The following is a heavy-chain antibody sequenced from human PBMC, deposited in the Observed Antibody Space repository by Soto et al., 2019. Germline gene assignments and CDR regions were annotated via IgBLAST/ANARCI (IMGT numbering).Heavy chain of an antibody. CDR1: GFSFSSYS. CDR3: ARSDGSRKTDV. Sequence: EVQLVESGGGLVKPGGSLRLSCAASGFSFSSYSMNWVRQAPGKGLEWVSSISSSSSSIYYADSAKGRFTISRDNAKNSLYLQMNNLRGEDTSVYYCARSDGSRKTDVWGQGTTVTVSS. D-gene: IGHD3-10*01. CDR2: ISSSSSSI. V-gene: IGHV3-21*01. J-gene: IGHJ6*02.